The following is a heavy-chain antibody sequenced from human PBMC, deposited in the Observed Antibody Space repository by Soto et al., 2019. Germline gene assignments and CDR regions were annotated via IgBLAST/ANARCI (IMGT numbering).Heavy chain of an antibody. CDR2: IYPGDSDT. Sequence: GESLKISCKGSGYSFTSYWIGWVRQMPGKGLEWMGIIYPGDSDTRYSPSFQGQVTISADKSISTAYLQWSSLKASDTAMYYCAREGLGYCSGGSCSEGWFDPWGQGTLVTVSS. CDR1: GYSFTSYW. J-gene: IGHJ5*02. CDR3: AREGLGYCSGGSCSEGWFDP. V-gene: IGHV5-51*01. D-gene: IGHD2-15*01.